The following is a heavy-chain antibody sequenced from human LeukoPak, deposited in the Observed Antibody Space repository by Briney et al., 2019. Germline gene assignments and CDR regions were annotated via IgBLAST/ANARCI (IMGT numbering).Heavy chain of an antibody. Sequence: PGGSLRLSCAASGFTFSSYGMHWVRQAPGKGLEWVAVISYDGSNKYYADSVKGRFTISRDNSKNTLYLQMNSLRAEDTAVYYCAKGDERWLQWYFDYWGQGTLVTVSS. D-gene: IGHD5-24*01. V-gene: IGHV3-30*18. J-gene: IGHJ4*02. CDR1: GFTFSSYG. CDR3: AKGDERWLQWYFDY. CDR2: ISYDGSNK.